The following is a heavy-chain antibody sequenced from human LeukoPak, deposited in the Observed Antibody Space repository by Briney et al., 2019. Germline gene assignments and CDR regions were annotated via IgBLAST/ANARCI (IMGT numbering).Heavy chain of an antibody. V-gene: IGHV3-23*01. CDR2: IYENGGTT. CDR3: AKDFRIGYSAHFDY. D-gene: IGHD2-21*01. CDR1: GFTFRSHA. Sequence: GGSLRLSCVGSGFTFRSHAMSWVRQAPEKGLEFVSGIYENGGTTYYADSVKGRFSISRDNYKNTLYLQMDSLRGEDTAVYYCAKDFRIGYSAHFDYWGQGALVTVSS. J-gene: IGHJ4*02.